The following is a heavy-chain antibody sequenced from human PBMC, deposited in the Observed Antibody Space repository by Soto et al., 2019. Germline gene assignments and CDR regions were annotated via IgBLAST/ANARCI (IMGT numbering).Heavy chain of an antibody. CDR1: GGTFSSYT. Sequence: QVQLVQSGAEVKKPGSSVKVSCKASGGTFSSYTISWVRQAPGQGLEWMGRIIPILGIANYAQKFQGRVTIPADKSTRTAYMELSSLRSEDTAVYYCARGADSGYDLAFDYWGQGTLVTVSS. CDR2: IIPILGIA. J-gene: IGHJ4*02. V-gene: IGHV1-69*02. CDR3: ARGADSGYDLAFDY. D-gene: IGHD5-12*01.